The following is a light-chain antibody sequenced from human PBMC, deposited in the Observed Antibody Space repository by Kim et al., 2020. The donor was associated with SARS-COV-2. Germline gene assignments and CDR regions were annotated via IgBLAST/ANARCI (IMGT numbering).Light chain of an antibody. V-gene: IGKV3-20*01. J-gene: IGKJ2*01. CDR2: SVS. CDR1: QSVCSHC. CDR3: QQYGVAPPYT. Sequence: EIVLTQSPGTLSLSPGERDTLSCRTRQSVCSHCLAWYQQGPGQAPRLLIYSVSNRATGIPDRFSGSGSGTDFTLTNSRLEPEDFAVYYCQQYGVAPPYTFGQGTKLVIK.